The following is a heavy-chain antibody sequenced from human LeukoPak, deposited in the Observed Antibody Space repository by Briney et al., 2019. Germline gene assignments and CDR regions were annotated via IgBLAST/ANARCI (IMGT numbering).Heavy chain of an antibody. J-gene: IGHJ4*02. V-gene: IGHV4-59*01. Sequence: TSETLSLTCTVYGVSIASYFWSWIRQPPGRGLEWIGYIYHSGSTNSNPSLKSRVSISLDTSKNQFSLKLSSVTAADTAVYYCARGRVPGAWGQGTLVTVSS. CDR1: GVSIASYF. CDR2: IYHSGST. D-gene: IGHD6-19*01. CDR3: ARGRVPGA.